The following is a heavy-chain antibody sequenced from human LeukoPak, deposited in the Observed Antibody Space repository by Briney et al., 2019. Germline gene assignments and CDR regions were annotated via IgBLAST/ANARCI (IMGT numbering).Heavy chain of an antibody. CDR3: ARGQDSGSYYRYFQH. CDR2: IYSGGST. Sequence: GGSLRLSCAASGFTVSSNYMSWVRQAPGKGLEWVSLIYSGGSTYYAESVKGRFTISRDNSKNTLYLQMNSLRAEDTAVYYCARGQDSGSYYRYFQHWGQGTLVTVSS. J-gene: IGHJ1*01. D-gene: IGHD1-26*01. CDR1: GFTVSSNY. V-gene: IGHV3-66*01.